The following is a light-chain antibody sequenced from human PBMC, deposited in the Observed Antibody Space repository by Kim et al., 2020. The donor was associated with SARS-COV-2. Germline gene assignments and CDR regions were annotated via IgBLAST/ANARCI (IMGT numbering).Light chain of an antibody. V-gene: IGKV3-20*01. Sequence: SPVERTTPSCWASQSVISSYLAWYQQKPGQAPRLLIYGASSRATGIPYRFSGSGSGTDFTLTISRLEPEDFAVYYCQQYGSSPWTFGQGTKVVIK. CDR1: QSVISSY. CDR3: QQYGSSPWT. CDR2: GAS. J-gene: IGKJ1*01.